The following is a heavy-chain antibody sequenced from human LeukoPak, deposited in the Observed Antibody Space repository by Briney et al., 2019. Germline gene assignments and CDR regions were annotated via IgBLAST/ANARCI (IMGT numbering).Heavy chain of an antibody. V-gene: IGHV3-53*01. CDR1: GFTVSSNY. J-gene: IGHJ3*02. Sequence: GGSLRLSCAASGFTVSSNYMSWVRQAPGKGLEWVSVIYSGGSTYYADSVKGRVTISRDNSKNTLYLQMNSLRAEDTAVYYCAKGNIVVVPAASSDAFDIWGQGTMVTVSS. CDR3: AKGNIVVVPAASSDAFDI. D-gene: IGHD2-2*01. CDR2: IYSGGST.